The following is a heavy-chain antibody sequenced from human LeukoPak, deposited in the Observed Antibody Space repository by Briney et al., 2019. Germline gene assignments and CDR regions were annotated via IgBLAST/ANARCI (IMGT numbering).Heavy chain of an antibody. CDR1: GFTFSSYA. CDR3: AKSALHGDYTITN. Sequence: GGSLRLSCAASGFTFSSYAMHWVRQAPGKGLEWVAVISYDGSNKYYADSVKGRFTISRDNSKNTLYLQMNSLRAEDTAVYYCAKSALHGDYTITNWGQGTLVTVSS. J-gene: IGHJ4*02. CDR2: ISYDGSNK. D-gene: IGHD4-17*01. V-gene: IGHV3-30-3*01.